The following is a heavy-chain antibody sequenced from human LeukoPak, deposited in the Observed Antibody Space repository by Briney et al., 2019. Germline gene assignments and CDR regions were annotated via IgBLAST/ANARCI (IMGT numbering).Heavy chain of an antibody. CDR3: AREYYYGSGTYYNWFDP. CDR1: GLTVSTSY. D-gene: IGHD3-10*01. CDR2: IYRDGST. Sequence: GGSLRLSCAASGLTVSTSYMSWVRQAPGKGLEWVSSIYRDGSTYHADSVKGRLTISRDTSKNTLFLQLNGLRTEDTAVYYCAREYYYGSGTYYNWFDPWGQGTLVTVST. J-gene: IGHJ5*02. V-gene: IGHV3-53*01.